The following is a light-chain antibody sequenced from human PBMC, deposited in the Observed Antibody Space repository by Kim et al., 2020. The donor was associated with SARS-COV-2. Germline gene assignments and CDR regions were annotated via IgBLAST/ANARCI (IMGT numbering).Light chain of an antibody. J-gene: IGKJ4*01. CDR2: DAS. V-gene: IGKV1-33*01. CDR1: QDIKKY. CDR3: QQYLNFLT. Sequence: LSASVGDRVTITCQASQDIKKYLNWYQQKPGKAPKLLIYDASNLETGVPSRFSGSGSGTDFIFTITSLQPEDIATYYCQQYLNFLTFGGGTKLEI.